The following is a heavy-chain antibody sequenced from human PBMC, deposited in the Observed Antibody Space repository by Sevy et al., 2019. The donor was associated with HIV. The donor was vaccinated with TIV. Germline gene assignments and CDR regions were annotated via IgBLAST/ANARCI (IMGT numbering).Heavy chain of an antibody. CDR2: IRQDGNEI. CDR1: GFTFDTYW. J-gene: IGHJ4*02. Sequence: GGSLRLSCAASGFTFDTYWMQWVRQAPGQGLEWVANIRQDGNEIYYADSVKGRFTISRDNAKESLYLQMSNLRVEDTGIYYCARRYFDLWCQGTLVTVSS. CDR3: ARRYFDL. V-gene: IGHV3-7*01.